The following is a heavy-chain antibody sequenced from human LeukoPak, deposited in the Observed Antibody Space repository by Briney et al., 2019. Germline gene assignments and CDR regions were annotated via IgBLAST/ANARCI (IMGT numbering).Heavy chain of an antibody. J-gene: IGHJ6*03. CDR3: ARDRDTAMVPYYMDV. CDR2: INPNSGGT. D-gene: IGHD5-18*01. V-gene: IGHV1-2*02. Sequence: GASVKVSCKASGYTFTRYYMHWVRQAPGQGLEWMGWINPNSGGTNYAQKFQGRVTMTRDTSISTAYMELSRLRSDDTAVYYCARDRDTAMVPYYMDVWGKGTTVTVSS. CDR1: GYTFTRYY.